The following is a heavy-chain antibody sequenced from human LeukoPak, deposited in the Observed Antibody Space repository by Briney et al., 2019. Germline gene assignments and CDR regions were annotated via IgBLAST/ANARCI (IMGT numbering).Heavy chain of an antibody. CDR3: AGAAAVSGFDY. V-gene: IGHV1-46*01. J-gene: IGHJ4*02. Sequence: ASVKVSCKASGYTFTSYYMHWVRQAPGQGLEWMGIINPSGGSTSYAQKFQRRVTMTRDTSTSTVYMELSSLRSEDTAVYYCAGAAAVSGFDYWGQGTLVTVSS. CDR1: GYTFTSYY. CDR2: INPSGGST. D-gene: IGHD6-13*01.